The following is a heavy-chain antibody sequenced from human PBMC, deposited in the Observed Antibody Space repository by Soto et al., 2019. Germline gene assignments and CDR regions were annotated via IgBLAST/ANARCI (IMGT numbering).Heavy chain of an antibody. CDR3: AKTGRGCSGGSCDLRNYYYGMDV. CDR2: ISGSGGST. V-gene: IGHV3-23*01. Sequence: GSALRGTCVDFGFSFSSYEMSWVRQAPGKGLEWVSAISGSGGSTYYADSVKGRFTISRDNSKNTLYLQMNSLRAEDTAVYYCAKTGRGCSGGSCDLRNYYYGMDVWGQGTTVTVSS. D-gene: IGHD2-15*01. J-gene: IGHJ6*02. CDR1: GFSFSSYE.